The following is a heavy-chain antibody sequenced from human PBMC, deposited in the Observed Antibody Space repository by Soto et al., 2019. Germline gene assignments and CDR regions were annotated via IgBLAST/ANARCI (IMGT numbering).Heavy chain of an antibody. CDR1: GYTFTSYG. CDR3: ARDQWVVAAKGYFYSYGLDV. V-gene: IGHV1-69*13. J-gene: IGHJ6*02. D-gene: IGHD2-15*01. CDR2: IIPMFDTS. Sequence: GASVKVSCKASGYTFTSYGSRWVRQAPGQGLEWMGGIIPMFDTSKYAQRLQGRVTITADESTSTVYMELSSLRSEDTAVYYCARDQWVVAAKGYFYSYGLDVWGQGTTVTVSS.